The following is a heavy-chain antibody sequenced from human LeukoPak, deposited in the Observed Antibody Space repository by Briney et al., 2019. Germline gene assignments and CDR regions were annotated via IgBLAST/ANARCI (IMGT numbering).Heavy chain of an antibody. CDR2: INHSGST. CDR1: GGSFSGYY. D-gene: IGHD3-10*01. V-gene: IGHV4-34*01. CDR3: ARHEVVVRGVIPSLVRNGMDV. J-gene: IGHJ6*03. Sequence: SETLSLTCAVYGGSFSGYYWSWIRQPPGKGPEWIGEINHSGSTNYNPSLKSRVTISVDTSKNQFSLKLSSVTAADTAVYYCARHEVVVRGVIPSLVRNGMDVWGKGTTVTISS.